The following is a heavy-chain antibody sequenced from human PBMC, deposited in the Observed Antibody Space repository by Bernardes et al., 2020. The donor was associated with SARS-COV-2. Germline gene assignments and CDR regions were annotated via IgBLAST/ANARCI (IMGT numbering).Heavy chain of an antibody. V-gene: IGHV3-23*01. J-gene: IGHJ6*02. CDR1: GISFSNYA. CDR3: AKVEAIFGVANGDYYGMNV. Sequence: GGSLRLSCVASGISFSNYAMSWVRQAPGRGLEWVSVITGNGDITYYADSVKGRFTISRDDPKNTVSLQMNSLRVEDTAMYYCAKVEAIFGVANGDYYGMNVWGQGTTVTVSS. CDR2: ITGNGDIT. D-gene: IGHD3-3*01.